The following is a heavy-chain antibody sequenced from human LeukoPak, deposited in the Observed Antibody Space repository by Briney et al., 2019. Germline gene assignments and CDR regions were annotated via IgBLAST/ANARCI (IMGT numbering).Heavy chain of an antibody. CDR2: ITNNGGTS. J-gene: IGHJ4*02. D-gene: IGHD1-26*01. Sequence: GGPLRLSCSASGFTFSSYAMHWVRQAPGKGLDYISGITNNGGTSYHADSVKGRFTISRDNSKNTLYLQMSSLRAEDTAVYYCVKVSSTVGATYFDYWGQGTLVTVSS. V-gene: IGHV3-64D*06. CDR1: GFTFSSYA. CDR3: VKVSSTVGATYFDY.